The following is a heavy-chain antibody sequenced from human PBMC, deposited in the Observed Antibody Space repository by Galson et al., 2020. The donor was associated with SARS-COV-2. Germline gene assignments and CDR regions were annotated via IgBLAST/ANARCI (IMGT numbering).Heavy chain of an antibody. CDR3: GAIVRAGASHY. D-gene: IGHD1-26*01. J-gene: IGHJ4*02. V-gene: IGHV1-58*01. CDR1: GFTFPSSP. CDR2: LLVGTGNT. Sequence: SVKVSCKASGFTFPSSPVQWVRQARGQRLEWIGCLLVGTGNTNYAQQFQERVNITRDMSTSTAYMDLGSLRSEDTAVYYGGAIVRAGASHYWGQGTPVTVSS.